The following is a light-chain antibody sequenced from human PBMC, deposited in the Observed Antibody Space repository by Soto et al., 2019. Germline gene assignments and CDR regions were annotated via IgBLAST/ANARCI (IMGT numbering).Light chain of an antibody. Sequence: DIQMTQSPSTLSASVGDRVTITCRARQSISSWLAWYQQKPGKAPKLLIYDASSLESGVPSRFSCSGSGTEFTLTISSLQPDDFATYYCQQYKSYPGTFGQGTKVEIK. J-gene: IGKJ1*01. CDR2: DAS. V-gene: IGKV1-5*01. CDR3: QQYKSYPGT. CDR1: QSISSW.